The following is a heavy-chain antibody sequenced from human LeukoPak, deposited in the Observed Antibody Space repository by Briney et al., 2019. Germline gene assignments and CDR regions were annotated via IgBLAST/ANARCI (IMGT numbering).Heavy chain of an antibody. J-gene: IGHJ5*02. Sequence: GGSLTLSCTTSGFTFGTSTMTWVRQAPGKGLEWVSTINSNGGSTYYASSVKGRFTISRDNSRNTLYLRMSSLRAEDTAVYYCEPPLQFLESWGQGTMVIASS. CDR1: GFTFGTST. CDR2: INSNGGST. V-gene: IGHV3-23*01. CDR3: EPPLQFLES. D-gene: IGHD3-3*01.